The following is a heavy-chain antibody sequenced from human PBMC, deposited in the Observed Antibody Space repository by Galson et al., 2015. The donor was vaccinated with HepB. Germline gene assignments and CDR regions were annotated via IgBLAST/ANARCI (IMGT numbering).Heavy chain of an antibody. V-gene: IGHV3-11*06. CDR1: GFTFSDYY. J-gene: IGHJ6*02. CDR3: ARGMSSSWTTGNYGMDV. D-gene: IGHD6-13*01. Sequence: SLRLSCAASGFTFSDYYMSWIRQAPGKGLESVSYISSSSSYTNYADSVKGRFTISRDNAKNSLYLQMNSLRAEDTAVYYCARGMSSSWTTGNYGMDVWGQGTTVTVSS. CDR2: ISSSSSYT.